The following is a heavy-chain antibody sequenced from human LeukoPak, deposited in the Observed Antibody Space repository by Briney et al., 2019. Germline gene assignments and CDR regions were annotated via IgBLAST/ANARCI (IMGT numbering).Heavy chain of an antibody. CDR1: GFTVSSNY. Sequence: GGSLRLSCAASGFTVSSNYMSWVRQAPGKGLEWVSVIYSGGSTYYADSVKGRFTISRDNSKNTLYLQMNSLRAEDTAVYYCAREQSIAAAGTGGMDVWGQGTTVTVSS. CDR2: IYSGGST. J-gene: IGHJ6*02. D-gene: IGHD6-13*01. V-gene: IGHV3-53*01. CDR3: AREQSIAAAGTGGMDV.